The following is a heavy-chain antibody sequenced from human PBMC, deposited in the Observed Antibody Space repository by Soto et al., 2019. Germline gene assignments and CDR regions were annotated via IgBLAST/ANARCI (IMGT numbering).Heavy chain of an antibody. Sequence: PGGSLRLSCAASGFTFSSYAMSWVRQAPGKGLEWVSAISGSGGSTYYADSVKGRFTISRDNSKNTLYLQMNSLRAEDTAVYYCAKQELLTGEGGMDVWGQGTTVTVSS. J-gene: IGHJ6*02. D-gene: IGHD3-9*01. CDR1: GFTFSSYA. CDR3: AKQELLTGEGGMDV. V-gene: IGHV3-23*01. CDR2: ISGSGGST.